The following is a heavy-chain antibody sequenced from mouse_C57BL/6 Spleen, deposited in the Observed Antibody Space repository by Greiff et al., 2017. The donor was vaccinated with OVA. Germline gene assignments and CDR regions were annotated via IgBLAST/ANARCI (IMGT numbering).Heavy chain of an antibody. CDR2: ISDGGSYT. Sequence: EVQVVESGAGLVKPGGSLKLSCAASGFTFSSYAMSWVRQTPEKRLEWVATISDGGSYTYYPDNVKGRFTISRDNAKNNLYLQMSHLKSEDTAMYYCARDEENYGNLYAMDYWGQGTSVTVSS. CDR3: ARDEENYGNLYAMDY. J-gene: IGHJ4*01. D-gene: IGHD2-1*01. CDR1: GFTFSSYA. V-gene: IGHV5-4*01.